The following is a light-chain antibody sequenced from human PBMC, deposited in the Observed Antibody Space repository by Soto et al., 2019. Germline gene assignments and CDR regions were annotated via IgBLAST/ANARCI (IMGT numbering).Light chain of an antibody. Sequence: ALTQPASVSGSPGQSITISCTGTSSDVGGYNYVSWYQHHPGKAPKVMIYEVSNRPSGVSNRFSGSKSGNTASLTISGLQAEDEADYYCSSYTSSSTPYVFGTGTKVTVL. CDR1: SSDVGGYNY. CDR3: SSYTSSSTPYV. CDR2: EVS. V-gene: IGLV2-14*01. J-gene: IGLJ1*01.